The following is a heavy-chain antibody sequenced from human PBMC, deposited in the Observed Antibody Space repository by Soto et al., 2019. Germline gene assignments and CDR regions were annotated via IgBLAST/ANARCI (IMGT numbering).Heavy chain of an antibody. J-gene: IGHJ4*02. CDR3: ARYPSGWNPFHY. CDR1: GFTFSNYI. V-gene: IGHV3-48*02. D-gene: IGHD6-19*01. Sequence: EVQLVESGGGLVQPGGSLRLSCAASGFTFSNYIMNWVRQAPGKGLEWVSYISSNSTTIYYADSVKGRFTISRDNAKNSLYLRMNSLRDEDTAVYYCARYPSGWNPFHYWGQGTLVTVSS. CDR2: ISSNSTTI.